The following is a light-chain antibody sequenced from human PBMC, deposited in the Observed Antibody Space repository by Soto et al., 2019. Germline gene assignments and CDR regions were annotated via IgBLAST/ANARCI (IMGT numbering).Light chain of an antibody. V-gene: IGLV2-23*03. CDR3: CSYAGSSTFFYV. Sequence: QSVLTHPASVSGSPGQSITISCTGTSSDVGSYKLVSWYQQHPGKAPKLMIYEGSKRPSGVSNRSSGSKSGNTASLTISGLQSEDEADYYCCSYAGSSTFFYVLGTGTKVTVL. CDR2: EGS. CDR1: SSDVGSYKL. J-gene: IGLJ1*01.